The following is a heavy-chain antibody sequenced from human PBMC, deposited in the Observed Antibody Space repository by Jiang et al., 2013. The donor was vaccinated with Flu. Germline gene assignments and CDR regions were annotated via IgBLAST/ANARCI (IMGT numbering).Heavy chain of an antibody. J-gene: IGHJ5*02. Sequence: GGSISSYYWSWIRQPPREGTGVDWVYLLQWEHQPXTPPSKSRVTISVDTSKNQFSLKLSSVTAADTAVYYCARHEVDVVITTPHWFDPWGQGTLVTVSS. V-gene: IGHV4-59*08. CDR1: GGSISSYY. CDR3: ARHEVDVVITTPHWFDP. D-gene: IGHD3-22*01. CDR2: LLQWEH.